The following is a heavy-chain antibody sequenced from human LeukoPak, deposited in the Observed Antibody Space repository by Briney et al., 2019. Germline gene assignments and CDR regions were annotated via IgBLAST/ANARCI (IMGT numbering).Heavy chain of an antibody. Sequence: PGGSLRLSCAGSGFTFSSYSINWVRQAPGKGLEWVSYISSSSSTIYYADSVKGRFTISRDNAKNSLYLQMNSLRAEDTAVYYCARAWKDSSGWYFFDYWGQGTLVTVSS. D-gene: IGHD6-19*01. CDR1: GFTFSSYS. V-gene: IGHV3-48*01. J-gene: IGHJ4*02. CDR3: ARAWKDSSGWYFFDY. CDR2: ISSSSSTI.